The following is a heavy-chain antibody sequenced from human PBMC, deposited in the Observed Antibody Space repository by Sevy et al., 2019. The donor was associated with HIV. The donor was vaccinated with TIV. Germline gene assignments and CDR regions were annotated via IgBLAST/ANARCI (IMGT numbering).Heavy chain of an antibody. J-gene: IGHJ6*02. V-gene: IGHV3-33*01. CDR2: IWYDGSNK. CDR3: ARVGAWPGDYYYGMDV. CDR1: RFTFSSYG. Sequence: GGSLRLSCAASRFTFSSYGMHWVRQAPGKGLEWVAVIWYDGSNKYYADSVKGRFTISRDNSKNTLYLQMNSLRAEDTAVYYCARVGAWPGDYYYGMDVWGQGTTVTVSS. D-gene: IGHD1-26*01.